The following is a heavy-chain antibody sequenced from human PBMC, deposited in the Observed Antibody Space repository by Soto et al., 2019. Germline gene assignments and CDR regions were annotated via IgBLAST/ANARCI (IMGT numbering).Heavy chain of an antibody. CDR2: IIPIFGTA. D-gene: IGHD5-12*01. CDR3: AREDGYLFDP. J-gene: IGHJ5*02. CDR1: GCTFSSXA. Sequence: SVKVSCKASGCTFSSXAISWVRQAPGQGLEWVGGIIPIFGTANYAQKFQGRVTITADESTSTAYMELSSLRSEDTAVYYCAREDGYLFDPWGQGTLVTVSS. V-gene: IGHV1-69*13.